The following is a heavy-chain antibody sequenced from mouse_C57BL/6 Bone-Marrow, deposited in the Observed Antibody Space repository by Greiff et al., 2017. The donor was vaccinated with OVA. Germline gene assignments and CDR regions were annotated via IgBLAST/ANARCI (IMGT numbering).Heavy chain of an antibody. J-gene: IGHJ1*03. CDR2: INPSSGYT. CDR1: GYTFTSYW. CDR3: ARYPYYYGSPYWYFDV. Sequence: QVQLQQSGAELVKPGASVKLSCKASGYTFTSYWMHWVKQRPGQGLEWIGYINPSSGYTKYNQKFKVKATLTADKSSSTAYMQLSSLTYEDSAVYYCARYPYYYGSPYWYFDVWGTGTTVTVSS. V-gene: IGHV1-7*01. D-gene: IGHD1-1*01.